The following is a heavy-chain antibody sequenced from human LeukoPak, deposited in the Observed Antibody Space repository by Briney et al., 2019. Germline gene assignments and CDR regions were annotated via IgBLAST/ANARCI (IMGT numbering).Heavy chain of an antibody. J-gene: IGHJ6*02. Sequence: GASVKVSCKASGYTFTGYYMHWVRQAPGQGLEWMGRINPNSGGTNYAQKFQGRVTMTRDTSISTAYMELSRLRSDDTAVYYCASYCTNGVCYDGNYYYYGMDVWGQGTTVTVSS. V-gene: IGHV1-2*06. CDR3: ASYCTNGVCYDGNYYYYGMDV. CDR1: GYTFTGYY. CDR2: INPNSGGT. D-gene: IGHD2-8*01.